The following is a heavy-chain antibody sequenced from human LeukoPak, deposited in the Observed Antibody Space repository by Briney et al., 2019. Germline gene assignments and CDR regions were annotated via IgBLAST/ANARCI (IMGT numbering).Heavy chain of an antibody. CDR1: GGSISSSSYY. V-gene: IGHV4-39*01. D-gene: IGHD6-6*01. CDR3: ARHVEIAARPRWFDP. J-gene: IGHJ5*02. Sequence: SETLSLTCTVSGGSISSSSYYWGWIRQPPGKGLEWIGNIYYSGSTYYNPSIKSRVTISVDTSKNQFSLKLSSVTAADTAVYYCARHVEIAARPRWFDPWGPGTLVTVSS. CDR2: IYYSGST.